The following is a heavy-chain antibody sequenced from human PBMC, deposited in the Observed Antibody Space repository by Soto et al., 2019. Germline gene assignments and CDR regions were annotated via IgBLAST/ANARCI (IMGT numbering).Heavy chain of an antibody. CDR2: INPNSGGT. CDR3: ARVGGGLASLGYYGMDV. CDR1: GYTFIGYY. Sequence: GASVKVSCKASGYTFIGYYIHWVRQAPAQGLEWMGWINPNSGGTNYAQRFQGWVTMTRDRSISTAYMELSRLKSDDTAVYYCARVGGGLASLGYYGMDVWGQGTTVTVSS. J-gene: IGHJ6*02. V-gene: IGHV1-2*04. D-gene: IGHD3-10*01.